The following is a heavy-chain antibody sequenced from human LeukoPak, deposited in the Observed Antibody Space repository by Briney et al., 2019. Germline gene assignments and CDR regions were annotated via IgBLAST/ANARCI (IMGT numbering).Heavy chain of an antibody. D-gene: IGHD3-22*01. CDR1: GFTFSSYA. CDR2: IKRETDGGTT. J-gene: IGHJ4*02. Sequence: PGGSLRLSCAASGFTFSSYAMHWLRQAPGKGLEWVGLIKRETDGGTTDFAAPVKGRFTISRDDSKNTLYLQMSRLTSEDTAVYYCAQGSGFYYDYWGQGTLVTVSS. V-gene: IGHV3-15*07. CDR3: AQGSGFYYDY.